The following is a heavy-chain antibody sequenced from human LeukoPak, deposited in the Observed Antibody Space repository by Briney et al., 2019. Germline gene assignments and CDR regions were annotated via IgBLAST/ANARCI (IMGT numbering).Heavy chain of an antibody. D-gene: IGHD6-19*01. Sequence: GGSLRLSCAASGFTFSSYGMHWVRQAPGRGLEWVAVISYDGSNKYYADSVKGRFTISRDNSKNTLYLQMNSLRAEDTAAYYCAKGGYWAVAGPNWFDPWGQGTLVTVSS. CDR1: GFTFSSYG. J-gene: IGHJ5*02. CDR2: ISYDGSNK. CDR3: AKGGYWAVAGPNWFDP. V-gene: IGHV3-30*18.